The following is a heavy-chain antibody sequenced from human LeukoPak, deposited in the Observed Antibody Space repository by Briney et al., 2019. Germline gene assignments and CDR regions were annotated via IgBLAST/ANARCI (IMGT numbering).Heavy chain of an antibody. CDR2: INPSGGST. CDR3: ARDRVPPDDSSGYYYKYFDY. CDR1: GYTFTGYY. V-gene: IGHV1-46*01. D-gene: IGHD3-22*01. J-gene: IGHJ4*02. Sequence: ASVKVSCKASGYTFTGYYMHWVRQAPGQGLEWMGIINPSGGSTSYAQKFQGRVTMTRDTSTSTVYMELSSLRSEDTAVYYCARDRVPPDDSSGYYYKYFDYWGQGTLVTVSS.